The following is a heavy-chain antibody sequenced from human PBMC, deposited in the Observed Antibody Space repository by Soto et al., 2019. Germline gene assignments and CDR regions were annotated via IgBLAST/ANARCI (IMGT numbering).Heavy chain of an antibody. CDR3: ARENRFLQWFLFDP. Sequence: GGSLRLSCAASGFTFINYAMHWVRQAPGKGLQWVAVISYDGSNKYYADSVKGRFTISRDNSNNSLYLQMNSLRAEDTAVYYCARENRFLQWFLFDPWGQGTLVTVSS. V-gene: IGHV3-30-3*01. D-gene: IGHD3-3*01. CDR2: ISYDGSNK. J-gene: IGHJ5*02. CDR1: GFTFINYA.